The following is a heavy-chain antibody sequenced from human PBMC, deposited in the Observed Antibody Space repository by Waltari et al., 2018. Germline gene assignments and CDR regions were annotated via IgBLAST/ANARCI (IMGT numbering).Heavy chain of an antibody. CDR3: ARSTVEMATITPPDY. CDR1: GFTVSSNY. J-gene: IGHJ4*02. D-gene: IGHD5-12*01. Sequence: EVQLVESGGGLIQPGGSLRLSCAASGFTVSSNYMSWVRQAPGKGLEWVSVIYSGGSTYYADSVKGRFTISRDNSKNTLYLQMNSLRAEDTAVYYCARSTVEMATITPPDYWGQGTLVTVSS. CDR2: IYSGGST. V-gene: IGHV3-53*01.